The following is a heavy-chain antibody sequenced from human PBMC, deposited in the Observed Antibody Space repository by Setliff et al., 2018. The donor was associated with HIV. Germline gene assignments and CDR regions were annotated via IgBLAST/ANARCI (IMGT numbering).Heavy chain of an antibody. Sequence: SVKVSCKASGGTFSSYVISWVRQAPGQGPEWMGGIIPMYGVTNYAQKFQGRVTITTDESTSTAYMELSSLRAEDTALYYCATDLLWFGERGFDYWGQGTLVTVSS. CDR2: IIPMYGVT. J-gene: IGHJ4*02. CDR3: ATDLLWFGERGFDY. CDR1: GGTFSSYV. D-gene: IGHD3-10*01. V-gene: IGHV1-69*05.